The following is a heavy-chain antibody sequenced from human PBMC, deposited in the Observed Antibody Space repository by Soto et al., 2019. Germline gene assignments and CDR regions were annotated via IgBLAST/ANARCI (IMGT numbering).Heavy chain of an antibody. D-gene: IGHD3-22*01. CDR2: ISWDGGST. CDR1: GFTFDDYT. CDR3: AKDISTMTAPAATGYDH. V-gene: IGHV3-43*01. Sequence: EVQLVESGGVVVQPGGSLRLSCAASGFTFDDYTMHWVRQAPGKGLEWVSLISWDGGSTYYADAVKGRFTISRDNSKNSLYLQMNSLRTEDTALYYCAKDISTMTAPAATGYDHWGQGTLVNGSS. J-gene: IGHJ4*02.